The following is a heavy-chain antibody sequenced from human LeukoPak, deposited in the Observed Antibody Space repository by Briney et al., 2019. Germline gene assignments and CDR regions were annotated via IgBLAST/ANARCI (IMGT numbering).Heavy chain of an antibody. V-gene: IGHV3-23*01. CDR1: GFTFSSYA. D-gene: IGHD2-15*01. CDR3: AKRPLCSGGSCYNY. CDR2: ISGSGGST. Sequence: GGSLRLSCAASGFTFSSYAMSWVRQAPGKGLEWVSAISGSGGSTYYADSVKGRFTISRDNSKNTLYLQMNSLRAKDTAVYYCAKRPLCSGGSCYNYWGQGTLVTVSS. J-gene: IGHJ4*02.